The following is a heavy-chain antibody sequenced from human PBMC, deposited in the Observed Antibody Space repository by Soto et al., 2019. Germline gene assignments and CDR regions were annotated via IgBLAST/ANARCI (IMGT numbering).Heavy chain of an antibody. CDR1: VFPFSSYG. CDR2: ISYDGSNK. Sequence: GGSLRLSCAASVFPFSSYGMHWVRQAPGKGLEWVAVISYDGSNKYYADSVKGRFTISRDNSKNTLYLQMNSLRAEDTAVYYCAKDFSQWPDPWGQGTLVTVSS. CDR3: AKDFSQWPDP. V-gene: IGHV3-30*18. D-gene: IGHD6-19*01. J-gene: IGHJ5*02.